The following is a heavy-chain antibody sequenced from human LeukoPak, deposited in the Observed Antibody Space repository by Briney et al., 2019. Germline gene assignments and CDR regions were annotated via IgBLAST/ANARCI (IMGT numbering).Heavy chain of an antibody. CDR1: GFTFSSYG. Sequence: GRSLRLSCAASGFTFSSYGMHWVRQAPGKGLEWVAVISYDGSNKYYADSVKGRFTLSRDNSRNTLYLQMISLRAEDTAAYYCAKDWGFLYYYYGMDVWGQGTTVTVSS. CDR2: ISYDGSNK. J-gene: IGHJ6*02. V-gene: IGHV3-30*18. D-gene: IGHD3-16*01. CDR3: AKDWGFLYYYYGMDV.